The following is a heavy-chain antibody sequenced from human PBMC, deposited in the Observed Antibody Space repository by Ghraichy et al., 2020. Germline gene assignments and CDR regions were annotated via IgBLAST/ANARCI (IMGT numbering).Heavy chain of an antibody. V-gene: IGHV3-7*01. J-gene: IGHJ4*02. CDR3: ARGYGYVDY. Sequence: LSLTCAASGFTFSTYWMNWVRQAPGKGLEWVANIMQDGSERYFVDSVKGRFTISRDNAKNSLYLQMNSLRAEDTAVYYCARGYGYVDYWGQGTLVTVSS. CDR2: IMQDGSER. D-gene: IGHD5-18*01. CDR1: GFTFSTYW.